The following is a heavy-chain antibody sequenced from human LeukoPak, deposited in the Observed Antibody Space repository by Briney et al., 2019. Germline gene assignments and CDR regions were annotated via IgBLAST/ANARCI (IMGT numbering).Heavy chain of an antibody. CDR2: INPAGGST. D-gene: IGHD3-22*01. CDR1: GYTFTCYY. V-gene: IGHV1-46*01. Sequence: ASVKVSCKASGYTFTCYYIHWVRQAPGQGLEWMGIINPAGGSTTYAQKFQGSRLTLTRDTSTSTVYMELSSLRSEDTAVYYCARGRGVHDSHTYDYFDYWGQGSLVTVSS. CDR3: ARGRGVHDSHTYDYFDY. J-gene: IGHJ4*02.